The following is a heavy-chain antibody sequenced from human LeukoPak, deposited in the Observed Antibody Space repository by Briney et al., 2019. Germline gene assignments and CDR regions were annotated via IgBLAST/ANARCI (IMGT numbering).Heavy chain of an antibody. CDR3: ARDTGCSSTSCPMAFDT. Sequence: SETLSLTCTVSGGSISSGSYYWSWIRQPAGKGLEWIGRIYTSGSTNYNPSLKSRVTISVDTSKNQFSLKLSSVTAADTAVYYCARDTGCSSTSCPMAFDTWGQGTMVTVSS. V-gene: IGHV4-61*02. J-gene: IGHJ3*02. D-gene: IGHD2-2*01. CDR2: IYTSGST. CDR1: GGSISSGSYY.